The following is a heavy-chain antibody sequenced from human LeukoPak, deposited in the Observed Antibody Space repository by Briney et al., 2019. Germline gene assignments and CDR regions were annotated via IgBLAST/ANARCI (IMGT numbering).Heavy chain of an antibody. Sequence: SETLSLTCTVSGGSISSSGYFWGWIRQPPGKGLEWIGSLYYNGDTYYNPSLKSRVTISVDTSKNQFSLKVSSVTAADTAVYYCARDWALAGPHRHQQLVEGYGLGDAFDIWGQGTMVTVSS. J-gene: IGHJ3*02. CDR2: LYYNGDT. CDR1: GGSISSSGYF. D-gene: IGHD6-13*01. CDR3: ARDWALAGPHRHQQLVEGYGLGDAFDI. V-gene: IGHV4-39*02.